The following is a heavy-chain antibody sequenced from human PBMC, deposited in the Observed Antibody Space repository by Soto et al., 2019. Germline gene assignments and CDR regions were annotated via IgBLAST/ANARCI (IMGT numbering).Heavy chain of an antibody. CDR1: GFTFSNYN. CDR2: ISSSSIYI. V-gene: IGHV3-21*01. CDR3: AEWTDTSCSSTSCRPSY. J-gene: IGHJ4*02. D-gene: IGHD2-2*01. Sequence: GGSLRLSCAASGFTFSNYNMNWVRQAPGKGLEWVSSISSSSIYIYYADSVKGRSTISRDNAKNSLYLQMNSLRAEDTAVYYCAEWTDTSCSSTSCRPSYWGQGTLVTVS.